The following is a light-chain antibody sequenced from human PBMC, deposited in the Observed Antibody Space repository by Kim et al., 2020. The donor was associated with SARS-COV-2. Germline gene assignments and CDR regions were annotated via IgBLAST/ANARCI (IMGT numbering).Light chain of an antibody. CDR1: QTIRNY. Sequence: SASVRDRVTITCRASQTIRNYLNWYQLKPGKAPKLLIYAASSLRSGVPSRFIGSGSGTDFFLTITSLQPEDFAAYYCQQSYSNPQTFGQGTKLEI. CDR3: QQSYSNPQT. V-gene: IGKV1-39*01. CDR2: AAS. J-gene: IGKJ2*01.